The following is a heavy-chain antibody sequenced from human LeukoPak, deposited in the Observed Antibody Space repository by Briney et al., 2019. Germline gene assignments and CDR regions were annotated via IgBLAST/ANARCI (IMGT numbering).Heavy chain of an antibody. V-gene: IGHV4-38-2*02. CDR2: LHHTGTT. D-gene: IGHD3-22*01. CDR1: DYSISSTAY. Sequence: SETLSLTCTVSDYSISSTAYWGWVRQPPGKGLEWIGNLHHTGTTYYNPSLKSRLTISVETSKNQFYLSLSSVTAADTAVYYCARDGGGDYYDSSGYTRTSYYGMDVWGQGTTVTVSS. J-gene: IGHJ6*02. CDR3: ARDGGGDYYDSSGYTRTSYYGMDV.